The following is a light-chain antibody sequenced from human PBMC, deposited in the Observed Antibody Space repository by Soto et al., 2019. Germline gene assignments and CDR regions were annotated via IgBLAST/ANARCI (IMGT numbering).Light chain of an antibody. CDR2: ATS. J-gene: IGKJ5*01. CDR1: QGISSY. CDR3: QQLNSYPIT. Sequence: IQLTQSPSSLSASVGDRVTITCWASQGISSYLAWYQQIPGRAPKLLISATSTLQSGVPSRFSGSGSGTDFTLTICSLQPEDFATYYCQQLNSYPITFGQGTRLEIK. V-gene: IGKV1-9*01.